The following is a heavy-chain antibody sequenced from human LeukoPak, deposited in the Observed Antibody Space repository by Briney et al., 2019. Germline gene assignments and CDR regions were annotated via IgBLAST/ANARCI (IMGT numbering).Heavy chain of an antibody. Sequence: GGSLRLSCAASGFIVSSSYMSWVRQAPGQGLEGVSVFHSDGGTSFAGNSYYADSVEGRFTVSRDNSKNTLYLQMNSLRTEDTALYYCARAWVHGSGSYLADWGQGTLVTVSS. V-gene: IGHV3-53*01. D-gene: IGHD3-10*01. J-gene: IGHJ1*01. CDR1: GFIVSSSY. CDR3: ARAWVHGSGSYLAD. CDR2: FHSDGGT.